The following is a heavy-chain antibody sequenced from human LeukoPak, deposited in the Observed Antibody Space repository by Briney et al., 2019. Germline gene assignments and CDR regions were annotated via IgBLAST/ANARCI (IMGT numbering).Heavy chain of an antibody. V-gene: IGHV1-24*01. CDR3: ATTSSGSYYPYYYYMDV. J-gene: IGHJ6*03. Sequence: GASVKVSCKVSGYTLTELSMHWVRQAPGKGLEWMGGFDPEDGETTYAQKFQGRVTMTEDTSTDTAYMELSSLRSEDTAVYYCATTSSGSYYPYYYYMDVWGKGTTVTVSS. D-gene: IGHD1-26*01. CDR2: FDPEDGET. CDR1: GYTLTELS.